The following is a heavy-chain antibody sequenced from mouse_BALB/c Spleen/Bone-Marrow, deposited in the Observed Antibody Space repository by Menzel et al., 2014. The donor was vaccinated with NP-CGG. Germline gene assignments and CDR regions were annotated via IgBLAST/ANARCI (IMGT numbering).Heavy chain of an antibody. CDR3: ARRGDYYGAMDY. CDR2: INPTNGSS. Sequence: QVQLQQSGAELVKPGASVKLSCKASGYIFTKYWMHWVKQRPGQGLSWIGEINPTNGSSNYNENLKSKSILTVDNSSKTAYMQLSSLTSEDSAVYYCARRGDYYGAMDYWGQGTSVTVSS. D-gene: IGHD1-1*01. CDR1: GYIFTKYW. V-gene: IGHV1S81*02. J-gene: IGHJ4*01.